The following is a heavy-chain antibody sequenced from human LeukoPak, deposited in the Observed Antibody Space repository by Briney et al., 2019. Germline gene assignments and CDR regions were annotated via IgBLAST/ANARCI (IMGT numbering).Heavy chain of an antibody. Sequence: GGSLRLSCAASGFTFSSYGTHWVRQAPGKGLEWVAVISYDGSNKYYADSVKGRFTISRDNSKNTLYLQMNSLRAEDTAVYYCARDRYYYDSSGYYFDSNIDYWGQGTLVTVSS. CDR1: GFTFSSYG. J-gene: IGHJ4*02. V-gene: IGHV3-30*03. CDR3: ARDRYYYDSSGYYFDSNIDY. D-gene: IGHD3-22*01. CDR2: ISYDGSNK.